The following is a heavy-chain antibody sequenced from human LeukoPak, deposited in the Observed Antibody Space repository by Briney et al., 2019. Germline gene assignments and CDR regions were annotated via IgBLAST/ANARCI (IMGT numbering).Heavy chain of an antibody. CDR1: GFTFSRTA. D-gene: IGHD2-2*01. CDR3: AKESSSTSCLDY. J-gene: IGHJ4*02. Sequence: GGSLRLSCAGSGFTFSRTAMSWVRQGPGKGLEWVSAISGSAEKTNYADSVKGRFTISRDNSKNTLYLQMKGLTAGDTAVYYCAKESSSTSCLDYWGQGTLVTVSS. V-gene: IGHV3-23*01. CDR2: ISGSAEKT.